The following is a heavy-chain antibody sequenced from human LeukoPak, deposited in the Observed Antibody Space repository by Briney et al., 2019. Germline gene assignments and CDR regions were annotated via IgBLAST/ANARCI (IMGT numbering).Heavy chain of an antibody. CDR1: GFTFSSYG. V-gene: IGHV3-33*01. J-gene: IGHJ6*02. D-gene: IGHD2-21*01. CDR2: IWYDGSNK. CDR3: AREGPFVGLRYYYGMDV. Sequence: GGSLRLSCAASGFTFSSYGMRWVRQAPGKGLEWVAVIWYDGSNKYYADSVKGRFTISRDNSKNTLYLQMSSLRAEDTAVYYCAREGPFVGLRYYYGMDVWGQGTTVTVSS.